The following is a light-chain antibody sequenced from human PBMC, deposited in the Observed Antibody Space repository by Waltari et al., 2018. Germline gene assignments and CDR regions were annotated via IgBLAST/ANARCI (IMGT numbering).Light chain of an antibody. V-gene: IGKV3-11*01. CDR3: QQRTNWPLT. J-gene: IGKJ4*01. Sequence: EIVLTQSPATLSLSPGETATLSCRASHSVNYFSAWFQQKPGQAPRLLIYDASNRATGIPARFSGSGSGTDFTLTISSLEPEDFAVYYCQQRTNWPLTFGGGTKVEIK. CDR1: HSVNYF. CDR2: DAS.